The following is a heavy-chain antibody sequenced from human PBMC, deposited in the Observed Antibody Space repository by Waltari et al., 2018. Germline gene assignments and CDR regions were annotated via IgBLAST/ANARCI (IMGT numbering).Heavy chain of an antibody. CDR2: INPNSGGT. V-gene: IGHV1-2*02. CDR1: GYTFTGYY. CDR3: APGIAAADYYYYYGMDV. D-gene: IGHD6-13*01. J-gene: IGHJ6*02. Sequence: QVQLVQSGAEVKKPGASVKVSCKASGYTFTGYYMHWVRQAPGKGLEWMGWINPNSGGTNYAQKFQGRVTMTRDTSISTAYMELSRLRSDDTAVYYCAPGIAAADYYYYYGMDVWGQGTTVTVSS.